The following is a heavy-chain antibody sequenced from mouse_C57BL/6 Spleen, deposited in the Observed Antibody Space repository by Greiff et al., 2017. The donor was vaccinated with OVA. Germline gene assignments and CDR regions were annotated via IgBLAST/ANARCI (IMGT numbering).Heavy chain of an antibody. J-gene: IGHJ2*01. V-gene: IGHV1-18*01. D-gene: IGHD2-4*01. CDR3: ARRKGLRSYFDY. Sequence: VHVKQSGPELVKPGASVKIPCKASGYTFTDYNMDWVKQSHGKSLEWIGDINPNNGGTIYNQKFKGKATLTVDKSSSTAYMELRSLTSEDTAVYYCARRKGLRSYFDYWGQGTTLTVSS. CDR1: GYTFTDYN. CDR2: INPNNGGT.